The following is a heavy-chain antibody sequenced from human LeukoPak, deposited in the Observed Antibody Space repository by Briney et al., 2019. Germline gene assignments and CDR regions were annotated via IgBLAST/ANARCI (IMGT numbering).Heavy chain of an antibody. CDR1: GGSISSSSYY. V-gene: IGHV4-39*07. CDR3: ARGARGYPDDNFDY. J-gene: IGHJ4*02. D-gene: IGHD5-12*01. CDR2: INHSGNT. Sequence: SETLSLTCTVSGGSISSSSYYWGWIRQPPGKGLEWIGEINHSGNTNYNPSLKSRVTISVDTSKNQFSLKLSSVTAADTAIYYCARGARGYPDDNFDYWGQGTLVTVSS.